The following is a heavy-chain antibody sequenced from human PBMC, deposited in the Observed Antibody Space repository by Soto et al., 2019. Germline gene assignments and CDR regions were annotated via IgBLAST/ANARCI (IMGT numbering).Heavy chain of an antibody. V-gene: IGHV1-69*01. CDR1: GGTFSSYA. CDR2: IIPIFGTA. D-gene: IGHD6-13*01. Sequence: QVQLVQSGAEVKKPGSSVKVSCKASGGTFSSYAISWVRQAPGQGLEWMGGIIPIFGTANYAQKFQGRVTSTADESMSTAYVELNSLRSEDTGVYYCARDYRYSRGSGDAFCIWGQGTMGTVSS. J-gene: IGHJ3*02. CDR3: ARDYRYSRGSGDAFCI.